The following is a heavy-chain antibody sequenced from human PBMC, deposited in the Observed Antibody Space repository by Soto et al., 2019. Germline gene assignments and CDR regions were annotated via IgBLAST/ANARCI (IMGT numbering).Heavy chain of an antibody. J-gene: IGHJ6*02. Sequence: EVQLLESGGGLVQPGGSLRLSCAASGFTFISYAMSWVRQAPGKGLEWVSASSGSGGSTYYADSVKGRFTISRDNSKNTLYLQMNSLRAEDTAVYYCAKVRGLDYDMWTCPMGGMDVWGQGTTVTVSS. D-gene: IGHD3-9*01. CDR1: GFTFISYA. V-gene: IGHV3-23*01. CDR3: AKVRGLDYDMWTCPMGGMDV. CDR2: SSGSGGST.